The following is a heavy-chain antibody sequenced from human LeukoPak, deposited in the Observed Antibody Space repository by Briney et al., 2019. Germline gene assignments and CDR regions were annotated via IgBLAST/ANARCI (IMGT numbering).Heavy chain of an antibody. CDR2: IYPADSDT. Sequence: PGESLKISCKSSGYSFTSYWIGWVRQMPGKGLGWMGIIYPADSDTRYSPSFQGQVTISADKSISTAYLQWTSLKASDTAMYYCARQQWPYYFDHWGQGTLVTVSS. D-gene: IGHD6-19*01. CDR1: GYSFTSYW. CDR3: ARQQWPYYFDH. V-gene: IGHV5-51*01. J-gene: IGHJ4*02.